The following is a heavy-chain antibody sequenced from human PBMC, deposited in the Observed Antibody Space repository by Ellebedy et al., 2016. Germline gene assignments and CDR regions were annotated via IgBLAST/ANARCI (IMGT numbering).Heavy chain of an antibody. D-gene: IGHD6-19*01. J-gene: IGHJ4*02. CDR1: GGSISSYY. CDR3: ARGLAGDLYYSDY. CDR2: IYYSGST. Sequence: SETLSLTXTVSGGSISSYYWSWIRQPPGKGLEWIAYIYYSGSTNYNPSLKSRVTISVDTSKNQFSLKLSSVTAADTAVYYCARGLAGDLYYSDYWGQGTLVTVSS. V-gene: IGHV4-59*01.